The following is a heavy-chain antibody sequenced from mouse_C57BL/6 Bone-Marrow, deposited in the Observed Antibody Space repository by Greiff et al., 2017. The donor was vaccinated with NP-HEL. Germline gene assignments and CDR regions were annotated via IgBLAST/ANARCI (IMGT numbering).Heavy chain of an antibody. CDR3: TRSPYYGSSYKDFDV. CDR2: VYPGNSDT. D-gene: IGHD1-1*01. V-gene: IGHV1-5*01. J-gene: IGHJ1*03. Sequence: VQLQQSGTVLARPGASVTMSCKTSGYTFTSYWMHWVKQRPGQGLEWIGAVYPGNSDTSYNQKFKGQAKLTAVTSASTAYMELSSLTNEDSAVYYCTRSPYYGSSYKDFDVWGTGTTVTVSS. CDR1: GYTFTSYW.